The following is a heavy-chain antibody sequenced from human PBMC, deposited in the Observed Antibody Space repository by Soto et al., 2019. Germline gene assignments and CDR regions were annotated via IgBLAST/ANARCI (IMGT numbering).Heavy chain of an antibody. CDR1: GGSFSGYY. V-gene: IGHV4-34*01. CDR3: AEGYSYSMDV. J-gene: IGHJ6*03. Sequence: SETLSLTCAVYGGSFSGYYWSWIRQPPGKGLEWIGEINHSGSTNYNPSFKSRVTISVDTSKNQFSLKLNSVTAADTAVYYCAEGYSYSMDVWGKGTTVTVSS. CDR2: INHSGST. D-gene: IGHD5-18*01.